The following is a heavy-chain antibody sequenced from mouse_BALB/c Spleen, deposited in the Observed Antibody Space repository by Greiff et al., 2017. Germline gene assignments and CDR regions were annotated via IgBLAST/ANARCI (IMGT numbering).Heavy chain of an antibody. CDR2: ISYSGST. J-gene: IGHJ2*01. Sequence: VQLKESGPGLVKPSQSLSLTCTVTGYSITSDYAWNWIRQFPGNKLEWMGYISYSGSTSYNPSLKSRISITRDTSKNQFFLQLNSVTTEDTATYYCARRGTRYYFDYWGQGTTLTVSS. V-gene: IGHV3-2*02. CDR3: ARRGTRYYFDY. D-gene: IGHD3-1*01. CDR1: GYSITSDYA.